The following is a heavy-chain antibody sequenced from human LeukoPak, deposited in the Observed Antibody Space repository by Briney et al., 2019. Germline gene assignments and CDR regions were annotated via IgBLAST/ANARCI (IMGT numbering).Heavy chain of an antibody. CDR1: GFTFGSYA. D-gene: IGHD3-10*01. CDR2: LSGSGHNT. V-gene: IGHV3-23*01. J-gene: IGHJ4*02. Sequence: GGSLRLSCAASGFTFGSYAMSWVRQAPGKGLEWVSTLSGSGHNTFNADSVEGRFIISRDNAKNSLYLQMNSLRAEDTAVYYCATRPITMVRGVIVYWGQGTLVTVSS. CDR3: ATRPITMVRGVIVY.